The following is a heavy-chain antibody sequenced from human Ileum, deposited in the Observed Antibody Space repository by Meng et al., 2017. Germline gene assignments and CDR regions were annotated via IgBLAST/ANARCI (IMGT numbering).Heavy chain of an antibody. D-gene: IGHD3-3*02. CDR3: GRERRGFYILH. Sequence: QVQLVEAGGGVAQPGRSLSLSCAASGFTFSNYAMHWVRQAPGKGLEWVALISYDGSQKFYADSVKGRFTISRDDSKSTLFLQMDSLTADDTAVYYCGRERRGFYILHWGQGTLVTVSS. CDR1: GFTFSNYA. J-gene: IGHJ4*02. V-gene: IGHV3-30*01. CDR2: ISYDGSQK.